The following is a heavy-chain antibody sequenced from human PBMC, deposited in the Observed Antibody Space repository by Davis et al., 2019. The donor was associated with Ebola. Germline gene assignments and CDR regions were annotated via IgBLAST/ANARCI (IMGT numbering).Heavy chain of an antibody. J-gene: IGHJ6*02. Sequence: ASVKVSCKASGYTFTSYDINWVRQATGQGLEWMGWMNPNSGNTGYAQKFQGRVTMTRNTSISTAYMELSSLRSEDTAVYYCARVPTVTILSRSLYYYYYGMDVWGQGTTVTVSS. CDR3: ARVPTVTILSRSLYYYYYGMDV. D-gene: IGHD4-17*01. V-gene: IGHV1-8*01. CDR2: MNPNSGNT. CDR1: GYTFTSYD.